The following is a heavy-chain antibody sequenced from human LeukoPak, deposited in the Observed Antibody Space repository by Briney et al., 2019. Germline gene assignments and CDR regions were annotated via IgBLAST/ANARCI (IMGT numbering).Heavy chain of an antibody. CDR2: INPNGGST. J-gene: IGHJ4*02. CDR1: GYTFTTYY. D-gene: IGHD3-22*01. Sequence: ASVKVSCKASGYTFTTYYLHWVRQAPGQGLEWMGIINPNGGSTIYAQKFQGRVTMTRDTSTITVYMELSSLRSEDTAVYYCARSYYYTTPPETKYYFDYWGQGTLVTVSS. V-gene: IGHV1-46*01. CDR3: ARSYYYTTPPETKYYFDY.